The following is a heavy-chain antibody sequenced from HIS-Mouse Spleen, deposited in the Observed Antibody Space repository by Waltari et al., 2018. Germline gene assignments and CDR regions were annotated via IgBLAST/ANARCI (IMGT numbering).Heavy chain of an antibody. D-gene: IGHD6-13*01. J-gene: IGHJ2*01. CDR2: IYSGGST. Sequence: EVQLVESGGGLIQPGGSLSLSCSASGFTVSRTYISWVRQAPGKGLEWVSVIYSGGSTYYADSVKGRFTISRDNSKNTLYLQMNSLRAEDTAVYYCARGGLAAAGWYFDLWGRGTLVTVSS. CDR3: ARGGLAAAGWYFDL. V-gene: IGHV3-53*01. CDR1: GFTVSRTY.